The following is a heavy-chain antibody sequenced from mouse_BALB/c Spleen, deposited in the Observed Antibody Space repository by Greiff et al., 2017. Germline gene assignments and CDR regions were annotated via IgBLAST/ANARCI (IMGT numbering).Heavy chain of an antibody. V-gene: IGHV2-2*02. CDR2: IWSGGST. Sequence: QVHVKQSGPGLVQPSQSLSITCTVSGFSLTSYGVHWVRQSPGKGLEWLGVIWSGGSTDYNAAFISRLSISKDNSKSQVFFKMNSLQANDTAIYYCARNRGAYYGNYWYAMDYWGQGTSVTVSS. CDR1: GFSLTSYG. CDR3: ARNRGAYYGNYWYAMDY. D-gene: IGHD2-10*01. J-gene: IGHJ4*01.